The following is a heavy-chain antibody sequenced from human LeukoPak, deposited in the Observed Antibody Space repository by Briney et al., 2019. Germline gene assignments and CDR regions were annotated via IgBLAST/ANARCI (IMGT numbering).Heavy chain of an antibody. D-gene: IGHD6-19*01. CDR1: GGSISNYY. CDR3: AREGYASGWNDY. V-gene: IGHV4-59*01. J-gene: IGHJ4*02. Sequence: SEALSLTCTVSGGSISNYYWSWIRQTPGKGLEWIGYIYYSGTTNYNPSFQRRVTISVDVSKNQFSLKLRSVTAADTAVYYCAREGYASGWNDYWGQGILVTVSS. CDR2: IYYSGTT.